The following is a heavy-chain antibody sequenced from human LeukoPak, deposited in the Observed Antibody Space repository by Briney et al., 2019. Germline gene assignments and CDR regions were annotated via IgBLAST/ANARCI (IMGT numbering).Heavy chain of an antibody. CDR3: ATDSGVTMVRGAYGMDV. D-gene: IGHD3-10*01. CDR2: FDPEDGET. J-gene: IGHJ6*02. V-gene: IGHV1-24*01. CDR1: GYTLTELS. Sequence: GASVKVSCKVSGYTLTELSMHWVRQAPGKGLEWMGGFDPEDGETIYAQKFQGRVTMTEDTSTDTAYMELSSLRSEDTAVYYCATDSGVTMVRGAYGMDVWGQGTTVTVSS.